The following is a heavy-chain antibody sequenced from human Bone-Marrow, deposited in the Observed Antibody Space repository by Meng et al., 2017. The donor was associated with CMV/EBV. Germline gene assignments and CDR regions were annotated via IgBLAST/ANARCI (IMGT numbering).Heavy chain of an antibody. V-gene: IGHV3-11*01. Sequence: GESLKISCAASGFTFSDYYMSWIRQAPGKGLEWVSYISTSGSTIYYADSVKGQFTISRYNAKNSLYVQMNCLRAEDTAVYYCSSVTRTQYPPGIWGQGTMVTVSS. CDR1: GFTFSDYY. J-gene: IGHJ3*02. CDR3: SSVTRTQYPPGI. CDR2: ISTSGSTI. D-gene: IGHD2-2*01.